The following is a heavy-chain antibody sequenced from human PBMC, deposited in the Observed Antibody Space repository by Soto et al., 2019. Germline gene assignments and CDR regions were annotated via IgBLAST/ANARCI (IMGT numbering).Heavy chain of an antibody. CDR2: IIPIFGTA. CDR1: GGTFSSYS. J-gene: IGHJ3*02. D-gene: IGHD2-2*01. V-gene: IGHV1-69*05. CDR3: ARPDTIVVVPAAMRHDDAFDI. Sequence: SVKVSCKASGGTFSSYSISWVRQAPGQGLEWMGGIIPIFGTANYAQKFQGRVTMTRNTSISTAYMELSSLRSEDTAVYYCARPDTIVVVPAAMRHDDAFDIWGQGTMVTVSS.